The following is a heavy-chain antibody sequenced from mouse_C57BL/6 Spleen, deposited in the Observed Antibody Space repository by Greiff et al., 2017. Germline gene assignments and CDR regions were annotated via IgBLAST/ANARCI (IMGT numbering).Heavy chain of an antibody. Sequence: VKLMESGAELVKPGASVKISCKASGYAFRSYWMNWVKQRPGQGLEWIGQIYPGDGDTNYNGKFKGKATLTADKSSSTAYMQLSSLTSEDAAVYFCARGGDPYYFGDWGQGTTLTVSS. CDR1: GYAFRSYW. CDR2: IYPGDGDT. CDR3: ARGGDPYYFGD. V-gene: IGHV1-80*01. J-gene: IGHJ2*01.